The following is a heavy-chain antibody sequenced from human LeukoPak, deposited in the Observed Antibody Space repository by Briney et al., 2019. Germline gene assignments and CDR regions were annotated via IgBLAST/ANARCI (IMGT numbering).Heavy chain of an antibody. Sequence: SETLSLTCAVSGYSISIGYYWGWIRQPPGKGLEWIGSIYHSGSTYYNPSLKSRVTISVDTSKNQFSLKVNSVTAADTAVYYCARGGTVKGHFDYWGQGTLVTVSS. CDR3: ARGGTVKGHFDY. D-gene: IGHD4-11*01. CDR1: GYSISIGYY. J-gene: IGHJ4*02. V-gene: IGHV4-38-2*01. CDR2: IYHSGST.